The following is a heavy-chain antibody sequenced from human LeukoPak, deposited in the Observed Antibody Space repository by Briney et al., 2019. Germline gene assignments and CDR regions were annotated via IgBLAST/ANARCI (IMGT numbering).Heavy chain of an antibody. CDR1: GGSISSSSYY. CDR2: IYYSGSN. D-gene: IGHD6-19*01. CDR3: AIPMTGYSSGWFH. J-gene: IGHJ4*02. Sequence: SETLSLTCTVSGGSISSSSYYWGWIRQPPGKGLEWIGNIYYSGSNYYNPSLKSRVTMSVDTSKNQFSLKLTSVTAADTAVYYCAIPMTGYSSGWFHWGQGILVTVSS. V-gene: IGHV4-39*01.